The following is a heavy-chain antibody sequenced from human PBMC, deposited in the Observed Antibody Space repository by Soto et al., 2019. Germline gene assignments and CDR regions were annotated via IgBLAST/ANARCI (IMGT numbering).Heavy chain of an antibody. Sequence: GSSLRLSCPASGFTFTTYAMSRFRQAPGSGLEWVSAISGSGGSTYYAASVKGRFTISRDNSKNTLYLQMNSLRAEDTAVYYCAKGRGYCSSTSCYVGSDYWGQGTLVTVSS. J-gene: IGHJ4*02. V-gene: IGHV3-23*01. D-gene: IGHD2-2*01. CDR3: AKGRGYCSSTSCYVGSDY. CDR1: GFTFTTYA. CDR2: ISGSGGST.